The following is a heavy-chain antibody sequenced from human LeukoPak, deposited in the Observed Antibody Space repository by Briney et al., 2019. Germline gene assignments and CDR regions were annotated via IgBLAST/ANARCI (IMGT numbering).Heavy chain of an antibody. J-gene: IGHJ4*02. CDR1: GGSFSVYY. Sequence: SETLSLTCAVYGGSFSVYYWSWIRQPPGKGLEWIGEINHSGSTKCNPSLTSRVTISVDTSKNQFSLKLSSVTAADTGVYYCARGHSGWYRARFGYWGQGTLVTVSS. CDR2: INHSGST. CDR3: ARGHSGWYRARFGY. D-gene: IGHD6-19*01. V-gene: IGHV4-34*01.